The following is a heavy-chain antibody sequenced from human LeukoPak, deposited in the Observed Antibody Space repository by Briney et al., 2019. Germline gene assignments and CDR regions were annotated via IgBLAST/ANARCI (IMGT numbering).Heavy chain of an antibody. D-gene: IGHD2-8*01. Sequence: GGSLRLSCAVSGFTFSSYWMNWVRQAPGKGLEWVANIKQDGSEKNYVDSVKGRFTISRDNAKSSLFLQMNDPRAEDTAVYYCAKGGRGNGEVYWGQGTPVTVSS. CDR2: IKQDGSEK. J-gene: IGHJ4*02. CDR1: GFTFSSYW. V-gene: IGHV3-7*01. CDR3: AKGGRGNGEVY.